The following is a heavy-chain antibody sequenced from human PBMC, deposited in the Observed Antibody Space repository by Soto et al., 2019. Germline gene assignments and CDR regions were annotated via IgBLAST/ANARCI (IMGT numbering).Heavy chain of an antibody. Sequence: QVQLVQSGDEVKKPGSSVKVSCKASGGTFSGYAISWVRQAPGQGLEWMGEIIPMFGTSNYAQKFQGRVTITADESTSTAYMELSSLRSEDTAVYYCARGSCSSTSCYKEYYFDLWGQGTLVTVSS. J-gene: IGHJ4*02. V-gene: IGHV1-69*01. CDR1: GGTFSGYA. CDR3: ARGSCSSTSCYKEYYFDL. D-gene: IGHD2-2*02. CDR2: IIPMFGTS.